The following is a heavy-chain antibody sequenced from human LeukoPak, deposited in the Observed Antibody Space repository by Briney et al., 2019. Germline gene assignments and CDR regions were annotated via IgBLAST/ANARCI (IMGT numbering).Heavy chain of an antibody. Sequence: GGSLRLSCAASGFTFSSYSMNWVRQAPGKGLEWVSSISSSSSYIYYADSVKGRFTISRDNAKNSLYLQMNSLRAEDTAVYYCARDTHPYDFWSGQLDYWGQGTLVTVSS. J-gene: IGHJ4*02. CDR1: GFTFSSYS. CDR3: ARDTHPYDFWSGQLDY. V-gene: IGHV3-21*01. CDR2: ISSSSSYI. D-gene: IGHD3-3*01.